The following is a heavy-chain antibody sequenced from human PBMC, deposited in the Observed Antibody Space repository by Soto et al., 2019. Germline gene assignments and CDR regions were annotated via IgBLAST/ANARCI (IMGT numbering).Heavy chain of an antibody. J-gene: IGHJ4*02. Sequence: QVPLVQSGAEVKKPGASVKVSCKASGYSFSTLDINWVRQATGQGLEWMGWMNPNSGNTGYAQKFQGRVSMTRDTSISTAYMELSSLGSEDTAIYYCARGINAGVDYWGQGTLVTVSS. CDR2: MNPNSGNT. V-gene: IGHV1-8*01. CDR3: ARGINAGVDY. D-gene: IGHD3-10*01. CDR1: GYSFSTLD.